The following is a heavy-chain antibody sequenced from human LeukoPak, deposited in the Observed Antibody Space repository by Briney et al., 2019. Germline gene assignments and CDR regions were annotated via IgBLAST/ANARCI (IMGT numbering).Heavy chain of an antibody. CDR1: AFPFSSYA. V-gene: IGHV3-64D*06. Sequence: GGSLRLSCSASAFPFSSYAMHCVRQAPGKGLKYVSSISNNGGSTYYADSVKGRFTISRDNSKNTLLLQMSSLRSEDTAVYYCVKDSSSWYGGEYFDYWGQGTLVTVSS. CDR2: ISNNGGST. CDR3: VKDSSSWYGGEYFDY. J-gene: IGHJ4*02. D-gene: IGHD6-13*01.